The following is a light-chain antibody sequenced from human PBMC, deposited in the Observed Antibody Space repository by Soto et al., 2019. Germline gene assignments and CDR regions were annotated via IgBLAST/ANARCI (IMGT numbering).Light chain of an antibody. J-gene: IGKJ1*01. CDR2: DAS. CDR3: QQYNSYSAV. V-gene: IGKV1-5*01. Sequence: DIQMTRSPSTLSASVGDRVTITCRASQSISSWLAWYQQKPGKAPKLLIYDASSLESGVPSRFSGSGSGTEFTLTISSLQPDDFATYYCQQYNSYSAVFGQAT. CDR1: QSISSW.